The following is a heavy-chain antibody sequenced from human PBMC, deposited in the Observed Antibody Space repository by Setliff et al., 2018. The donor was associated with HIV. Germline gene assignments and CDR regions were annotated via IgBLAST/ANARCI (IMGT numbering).Heavy chain of an antibody. CDR1: GYAFANYD. Sequence: GASVKVSCKPSGYAFANYDINWVRQAAGQGLEWMGWMNPYSGNTGYAQKFRGRITMTRDTSRGTAHMELSSLRSDETAVYFCARGYASGSGSYYFDYWGQGTLVTVSS. D-gene: IGHD3-10*01. CDR2: MNPYSGNT. J-gene: IGHJ4*02. V-gene: IGHV1-8*02. CDR3: ARGYASGSGSYYFDY.